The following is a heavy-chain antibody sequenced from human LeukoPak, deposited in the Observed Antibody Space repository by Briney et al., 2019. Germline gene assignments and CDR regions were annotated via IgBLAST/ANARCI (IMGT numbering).Heavy chain of an antibody. D-gene: IGHD3-22*01. CDR1: GFTFSSYW. CDR2: IKQDGSEK. J-gene: IGHJ4*02. V-gene: IGHV3-7*01. Sequence: PGGSLRLSCAASGFTFSSYWMSWVRQAPGKGLEWVANIKQDGSEKYYVDSVKGRFTIYRDNAKNSLYLQMNSLRAEDTAVYYCASGGYYDSSGYFIPLFDYWGQGTLVTVSS. CDR3: ASGGYYDSSGYFIPLFDY.